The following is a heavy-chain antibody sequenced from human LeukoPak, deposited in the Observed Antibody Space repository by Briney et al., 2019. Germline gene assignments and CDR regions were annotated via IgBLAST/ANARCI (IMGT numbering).Heavy chain of an antibody. J-gene: IGHJ4*02. CDR1: GFTFSIYA. Sequence: GGSLRLSCAASGFTFSIYAMSWVRQAPGKGLEWVSSISGNGGSTYYANSVKGRFTVARDSSKNTVYLEMNSLRADNTALYYCVKGVQRYDFWRFDFWGRGTLVTVSS. CDR2: ISGNGGST. D-gene: IGHD3-3*01. V-gene: IGHV3-23*01. CDR3: VKGVQRYDFWRFDF.